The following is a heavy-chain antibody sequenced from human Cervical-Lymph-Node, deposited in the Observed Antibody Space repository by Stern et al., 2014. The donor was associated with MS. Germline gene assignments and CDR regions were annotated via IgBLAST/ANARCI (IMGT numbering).Heavy chain of an antibody. CDR1: GFAFSDHY. J-gene: IGHJ6*02. Sequence: VQLVESGGGVVQPGGSLRLSCAASGFAFSDHYIAWVRQAPGKGLEWVGRTRDKVSIYNTEYADSVKGRFTISRDDAKNSLHLQMNSLSTGDTAVYYCARVLREWNSISYGMDVWGQGTPVTVSS. V-gene: IGHV3-72*01. CDR3: ARVLREWNSISYGMDV. CDR2: TRDKVSIYNT. D-gene: IGHD1-7*01.